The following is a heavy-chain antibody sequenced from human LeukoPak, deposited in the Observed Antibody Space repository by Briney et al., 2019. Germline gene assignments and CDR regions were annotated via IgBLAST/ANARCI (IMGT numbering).Heavy chain of an antibody. V-gene: IGHV1-18*01. CDR1: GYTFTSYG. CDR2: ISAYNGNT. D-gene: IGHD3-22*01. CDR3: ARETYAQDSSHAFDI. Sequence: ASVKVSCKASGYTFTSYGISWVRQAPGQGLEWMGWISAYNGNTNYAQKLQGRVTMTTDTSTSTAYMELSSLRSEDTAVYYCARETYAQDSSHAFDIWGQGTMVTVSS. J-gene: IGHJ3*02.